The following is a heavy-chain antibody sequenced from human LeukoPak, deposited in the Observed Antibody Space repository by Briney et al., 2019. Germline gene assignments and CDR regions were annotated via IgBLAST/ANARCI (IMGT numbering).Heavy chain of an antibody. Sequence: KTSETLSLTCAVYGGSFSGYYWSWIRQPPGKGLEWIGEINHSGSTNYNPSLKSRVTISVDTSKNQFSLKLSSVTAADTAVYYCARGVDYYYCGMDVWGQGTTVTVSS. V-gene: IGHV4-34*01. J-gene: IGHJ6*02. CDR1: GGSFSGYY. CDR2: INHSGST. CDR3: ARGVDYYYCGMDV.